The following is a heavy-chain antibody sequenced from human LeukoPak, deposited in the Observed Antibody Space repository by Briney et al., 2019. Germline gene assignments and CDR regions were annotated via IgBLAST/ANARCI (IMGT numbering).Heavy chain of an antibody. Sequence: GGSLRLSCAASGFTFSSYAMSWVRQAPGKGLEWVSAISGSGGSTYYADSVKGRFTISRDNSKNTLYLQMNSLRAEDTAVYYCAKDLNNWNGGGRDSNWGQGTLVTVSS. D-gene: IGHD1-20*01. J-gene: IGHJ4*02. V-gene: IGHV3-23*01. CDR1: GFTFSSYA. CDR3: AKDLNNWNGGGRDSN. CDR2: ISGSGGST.